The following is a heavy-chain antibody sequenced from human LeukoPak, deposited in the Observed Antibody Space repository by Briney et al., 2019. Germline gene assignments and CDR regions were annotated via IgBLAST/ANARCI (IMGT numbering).Heavy chain of an antibody. CDR1: GGSISSGGYY. V-gene: IGHV4-30-2*01. CDR2: IYHSGST. CDR3: ARGRVTTAFDY. Sequence: KASETLSLTCTVSGGSISSGGYYWSWIRQPPGKGLEWIGYIYHSGSTYYNPSLKSRVTISVDRSKNQFSLKLSSVTAADTAVYYCARGRVTTAFDYWGQGTLVTVSS. D-gene: IGHD4-11*01. J-gene: IGHJ4*02.